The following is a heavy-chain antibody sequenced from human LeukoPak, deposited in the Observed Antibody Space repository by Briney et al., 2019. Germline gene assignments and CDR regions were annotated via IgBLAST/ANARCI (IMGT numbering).Heavy chain of an antibody. J-gene: IGHJ4*02. CDR2: IRGSGGST. CDR1: GFTFSSYA. D-gene: IGHD3-22*01. V-gene: IGHV3-23*01. Sequence: GGSLRLSCAASGFTFSSYAMNWVRQAPGKGLRWVQVIRGSGGSTYYAGSVKGRFTSSRDNSKNMLYLQMNSLRAEDTAVYYCAKEGYYDSSGYYFDYWGQGTLVTVSS. CDR3: AKEGYYDSSGYYFDY.